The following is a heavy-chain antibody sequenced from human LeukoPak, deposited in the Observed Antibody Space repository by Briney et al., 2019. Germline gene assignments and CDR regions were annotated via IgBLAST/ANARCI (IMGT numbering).Heavy chain of an antibody. CDR3: ARVGYSGYDYDY. CDR2: ISSSGSTI. D-gene: IGHD5-12*01. V-gene: IGHV3-48*03. J-gene: IGHJ4*02. CDR1: GFTFSSYE. Sequence: GGSLRLSCAASGFTFSSYEMNWVRQAPGKGLEWISYISSSGSTIYYADSVKGRFTISRDNAKNSLYLQMISLRAEDTAVYYCARVGYSGYDYDYWGQGTLVTVSS.